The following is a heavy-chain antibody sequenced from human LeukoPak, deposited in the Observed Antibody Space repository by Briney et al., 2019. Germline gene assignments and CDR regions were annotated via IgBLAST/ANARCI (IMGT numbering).Heavy chain of an antibody. J-gene: IGHJ6*04. Sequence: GGSLRLSCAASGFSFSSSAMHWVRQASGKGLEWVGRIRSKNNNFATTYAASVKGRFTISRDDSKNTTYLQMNSLKAEDTALYYCTNYFYGLDVWGKGTTVTVSS. V-gene: IGHV3-73*01. CDR1: GFSFSSSA. CDR3: TNYFYGLDV. CDR2: IRSKNNNFAT.